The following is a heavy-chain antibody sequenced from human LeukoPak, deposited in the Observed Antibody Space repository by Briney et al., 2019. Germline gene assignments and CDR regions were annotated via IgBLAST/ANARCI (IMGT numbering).Heavy chain of an antibody. CDR2: IYSGGST. Sequence: GGSLRLSCAASGFTVSSNYMSWVRQAPGKGLEWVSVIYSGGSTYYADSVKGRFTISRDNSKNTLYLQMNSLRVEDTAVYYCARGWDCTSSSCYDAFDIWGQGTMVTVSS. CDR1: GFTVSSNY. CDR3: ARGWDCTSSSCYDAFDI. J-gene: IGHJ3*02. V-gene: IGHV3-53*01. D-gene: IGHD2-2*01.